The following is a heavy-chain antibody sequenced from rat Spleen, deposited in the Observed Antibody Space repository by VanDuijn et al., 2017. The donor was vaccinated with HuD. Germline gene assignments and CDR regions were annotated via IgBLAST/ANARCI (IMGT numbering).Heavy chain of an antibody. CDR3: ARGSWDY. CDR2: IWGDGST. CDR1: GFSLISYA. D-gene: IGHD1-2*01. Sequence: QVQLKESGPGLVQPSQTLSLTCTVSGFSLISYAVGWVRQPPGKGLEWMGGIWGDGSTNYNSALKSRLTISRDTSKSQVFLKMNSLQTEDTAMYFCARGSWDYWGQGVMVTVSS. J-gene: IGHJ2*01. V-gene: IGHV2-15*01.